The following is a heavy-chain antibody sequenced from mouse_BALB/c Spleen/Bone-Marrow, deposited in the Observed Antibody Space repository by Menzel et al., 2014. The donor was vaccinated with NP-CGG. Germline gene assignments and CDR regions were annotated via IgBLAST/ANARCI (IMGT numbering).Heavy chain of an antibody. CDR3: ARLGYYGGFAY. V-gene: IGHV4-1*02. Sequence: EVKLQESGGGLVQPGGSLKLSCAASGFDFSRYWMSWVRQAPGKGLEWIGEIIPDSSTINYTPSLKDKFIISRDNAKRTLYLQMSKVRSEDTALYYCARLGYYGGFAYWGQGTLVTVSA. J-gene: IGHJ3*01. D-gene: IGHD2-3*01. CDR2: IIPDSSTI. CDR1: GFDFSRYW.